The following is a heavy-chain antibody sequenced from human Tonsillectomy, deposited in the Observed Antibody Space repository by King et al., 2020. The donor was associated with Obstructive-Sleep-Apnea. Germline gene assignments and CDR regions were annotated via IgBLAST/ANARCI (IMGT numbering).Heavy chain of an antibody. CDR3: ASPLGSGYSYGYHAFDI. CDR2: IYPGVSYT. D-gene: IGHD5-18*01. V-gene: IGHV5-51*01. Sequence: QLVQSGAEVKKPGESLKISCKGSGYSFTSYWIGLVRQMPGKGLEWMGIIYPGVSYTRYSPSFQVQVTISADKSISTAYLQWSSRKASDTAMYYCASPLGSGYSYGYHAFDIWGQGTMVTVSS. CDR1: GYSFTSYW. J-gene: IGHJ3*02.